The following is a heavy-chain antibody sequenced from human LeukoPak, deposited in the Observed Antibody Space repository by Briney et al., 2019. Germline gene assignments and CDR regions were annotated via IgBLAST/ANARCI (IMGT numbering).Heavy chain of an antibody. J-gene: IGHJ4*02. CDR2: ISAYNGNT. CDR1: GYTFTSYG. Sequence: ASVKVSCKASGYTFTSYGISWVRQAPGRGLEWMGWISAYNGNTNYAQKLQGRVTMTTDTSTSTAYMELRSLRSDDTAVYYCARDFGYDSSGYYNYWGQGTLVTVSS. CDR3: ARDFGYDSSGYYNY. D-gene: IGHD3-22*01. V-gene: IGHV1-18*01.